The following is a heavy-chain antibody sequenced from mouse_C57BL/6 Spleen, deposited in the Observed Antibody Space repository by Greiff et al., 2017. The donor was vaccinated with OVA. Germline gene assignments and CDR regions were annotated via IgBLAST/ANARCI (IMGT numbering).Heavy chain of an antibody. CDR3: ARSRKGHDYDVLPSYGCFDV. CDR1: GYTFTSYW. CDR2: IDPSDSYT. Sequence: QVQLKQPGAELVMPGASVKLSCKASGYTFTSYWMHWVKQRPGQGLEWIGEIDPSDSYTNYNQKFKGKSTLTVDKSSSTAYMQLSSLTSEDSAVYYCARSRKGHDYDVLPSYGCFDVWGTGTTVTVSS. J-gene: IGHJ1*03. V-gene: IGHV1-69*01. D-gene: IGHD2-4*01.